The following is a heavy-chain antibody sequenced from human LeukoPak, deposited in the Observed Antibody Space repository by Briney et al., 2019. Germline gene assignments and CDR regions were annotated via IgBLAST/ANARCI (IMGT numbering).Heavy chain of an antibody. J-gene: IGHJ4*02. CDR3: ARASAYSSSSGVNY. V-gene: IGHV4-34*01. CDR2: INHSGST. CDR1: GGSFGGYY. Sequence: PETLSLTCAVYGGSFGGYYWTWIRQPPGKGLEWIGEINHSGSTNYNPSLKSRVTISVDTSKNQFSLRLNSVTAADTAVYYCARASAYSSSSGVNYWDQGTLVTVSS. D-gene: IGHD6-6*01.